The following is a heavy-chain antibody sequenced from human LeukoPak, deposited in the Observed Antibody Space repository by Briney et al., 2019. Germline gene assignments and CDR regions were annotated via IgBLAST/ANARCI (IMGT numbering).Heavy chain of an antibody. CDR3: TTDDIVVVVAATWSAFDI. J-gene: IGHJ3*02. D-gene: IGHD2-15*01. V-gene: IGHV3-15*01. CDR2: IKSKTDGGTT. CDR1: GFTVSSNY. Sequence: GGSLRLSCAASGFTVSSNYMSWVRQAPGKGLEWVGRIKSKTDGGTTDYAAPVKGRFTISRDDSKNTLYLQMNSLKTEDTAVYYCTTDDIVVVVAATWSAFDIWGQGTMVTVSS.